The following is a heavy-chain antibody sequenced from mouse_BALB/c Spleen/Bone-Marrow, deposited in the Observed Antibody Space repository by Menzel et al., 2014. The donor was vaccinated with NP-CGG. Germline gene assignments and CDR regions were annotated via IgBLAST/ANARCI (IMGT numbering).Heavy chain of an antibody. D-gene: IGHD2-10*02. CDR1: GFTFSDFY. CDR2: SRNKAKYYTT. J-gene: IGHJ3*01. CDR3: ARDVGYGNYFVY. Sequence: EVKVVESGGGFVQPGDSLRLSCATSGFTFSDFYMEWVRQPPGKRLEWIAASRNKAKYYTTEYSASVKGRFIVSRDTSQSVLYLQMNALRAEDTAIYYCARDVGYGNYFVYWGQGTLVTVSA. V-gene: IGHV7-1*02.